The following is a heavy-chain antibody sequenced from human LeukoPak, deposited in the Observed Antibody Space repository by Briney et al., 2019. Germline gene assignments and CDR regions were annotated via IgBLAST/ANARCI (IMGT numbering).Heavy chain of an antibody. J-gene: IGHJ6*03. CDR3: ARDKGTEGTYYYYYMDV. V-gene: IGHV1-18*01. Sequence: ASVKVSCKASGYTFSSYGISWVRQAPGQGLEWMGWISAHSGNTNYEEKLQGRVTMTTDTSMSTAYMELRSLRSNDTAVYYCARDKGTEGTYYYYYMDVWGKGTTVTVSS. D-gene: IGHD1/OR15-1a*01. CDR2: ISAHSGNT. CDR1: GYTFSSYG.